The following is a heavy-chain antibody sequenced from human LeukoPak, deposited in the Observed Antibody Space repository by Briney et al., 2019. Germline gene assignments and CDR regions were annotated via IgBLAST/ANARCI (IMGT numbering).Heavy chain of an antibody. V-gene: IGHV4-39*01. CDR3: ARLPPGGSGSYLHAFDI. CDR1: GGSISSSSYY. J-gene: IGHJ3*02. CDR2: FYYSGST. Sequence: SKTLSLTCTVSGGSISSSSYYGGWIRQPPGKGREWIGSFYYSGSTYYNPSLKSRVTISVDTSKNQFSLKLSSVTAADTAVYYCARLPPGGSGSYLHAFDIWGQGTMVTVSS. D-gene: IGHD3-10*01.